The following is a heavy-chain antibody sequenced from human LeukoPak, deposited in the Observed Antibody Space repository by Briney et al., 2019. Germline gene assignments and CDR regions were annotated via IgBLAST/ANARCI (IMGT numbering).Heavy chain of an antibody. D-gene: IGHD2-15*01. CDR3: ARTQYCSGGSCYPYYFDY. CDR1: GGSISTYY. J-gene: IGHJ4*02. V-gene: IGHV4-59*01. Sequence: PSETLSLTCTVSGGSISTYYWSWFRQPPGKGLEWIGYIYYTGSTNYSPSLKSRVTISVDTSKNQFSLKLSSVTAADTAVYFCARTQYCSGGSCYPYYFDYWGQGTLVTVSS. CDR2: IYYTGST.